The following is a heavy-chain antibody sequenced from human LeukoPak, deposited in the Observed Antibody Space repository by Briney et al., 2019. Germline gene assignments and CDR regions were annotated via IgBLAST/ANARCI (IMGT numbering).Heavy chain of an antibody. CDR3: AREDYYYYYMDV. V-gene: IGHV3-21*01. J-gene: IGHJ6*03. CDR1: GFTFSSYS. Sequence: PWGSLRLSCAASGFTFSSYSMNWVRQAPGKGLEWVSSISSSSSYIYYADSVKGRFTISRDNAKNSLYLQMNSLRAEDTAVYYCAREDYYYYYMDVWGKGTTVTISS. CDR2: ISSSSSYI.